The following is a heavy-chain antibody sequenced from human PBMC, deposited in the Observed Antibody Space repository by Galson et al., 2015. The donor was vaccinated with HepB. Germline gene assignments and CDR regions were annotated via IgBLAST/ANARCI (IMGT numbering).Heavy chain of an antibody. Sequence: SLRLSCAASGFTFSRYAMSWVRQAPGKGLEWVSAISGSGGSTYYADSVKGRFTISRDNSKNTLYLQMNSLRAEDTAVYYCAKLGITGTASIGGNYWGQGTLVTVSS. CDR1: GFTFSRYA. CDR2: ISGSGGST. D-gene: IGHD1-7*01. CDR3: AKLGITGTASIGGNY. V-gene: IGHV3-23*01. J-gene: IGHJ4*02.